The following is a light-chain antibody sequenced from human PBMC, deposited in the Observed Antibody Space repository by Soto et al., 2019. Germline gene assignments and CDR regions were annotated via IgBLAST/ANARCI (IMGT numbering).Light chain of an antibody. Sequence: EIMMTQSPATLSVSPGERATLSCRASQSVSSNLAWYQQKPGQAPGLLIYGASTRATGIPARFSGSGSGTEFTLTISSLQSEDFAVYYCQQYNNWPLTFGGGTKVEIK. CDR1: QSVSSN. CDR3: QQYNNWPLT. V-gene: IGKV3-15*01. CDR2: GAS. J-gene: IGKJ4*01.